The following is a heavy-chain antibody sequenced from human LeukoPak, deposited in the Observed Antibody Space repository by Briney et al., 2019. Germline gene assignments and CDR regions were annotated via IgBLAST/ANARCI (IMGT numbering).Heavy chain of an antibody. CDR1: GYTFTGYY. V-gene: IGHV1-2*02. CDR2: INPNSGDT. Sequence: ASVKVSRKASGYTFTGYYMHWVRQAPGQGLEWMGWINPNSGDTNYGQKFQGRVTMTRNTSISTAYMELSSLRSEDTAVYYCARGRKIYGSGSYYFDYWGQGTLVTVSS. D-gene: IGHD3-10*01. J-gene: IGHJ4*02. CDR3: ARGRKIYGSGSYYFDY.